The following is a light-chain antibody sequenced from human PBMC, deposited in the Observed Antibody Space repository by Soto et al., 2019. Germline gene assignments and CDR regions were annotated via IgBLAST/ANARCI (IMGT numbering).Light chain of an antibody. J-gene: IGKJ5*01. CDR1: QNINNY. Sequence: DIPMIQSPSSVSASVGDRVTITCRASQNINNYLNWYQQKPGRAPKLLIYDASNLEAGVPSRFRGSGSGTDFTFTISRLQPEDIATYYCQQYENLPTFGQGTRLEIK. CDR2: DAS. V-gene: IGKV1-33*01. CDR3: QQYENLPT.